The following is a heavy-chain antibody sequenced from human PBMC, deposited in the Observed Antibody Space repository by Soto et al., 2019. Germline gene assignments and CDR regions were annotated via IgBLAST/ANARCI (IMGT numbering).Heavy chain of an antibody. V-gene: IGHV4-59*08. CDR2: IYYAVTT. J-gene: IGHJ4*02. CDR1: CGSLSGYY. Sequence: SETLSLTCSISCGSLSGYYWTWTRQPPGNGLECIGYIYYAVTTTXXPSLNNRXXISLDTPKNHXRLKMXCVTAAYTALYYCTRLGGFYQALDSWRQGVLVTVSS. D-gene: IGHD3-22*01. CDR3: TRLGGFYQALDS.